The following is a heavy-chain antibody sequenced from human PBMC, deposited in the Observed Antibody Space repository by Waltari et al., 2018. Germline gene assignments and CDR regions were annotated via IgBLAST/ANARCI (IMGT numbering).Heavy chain of an antibody. CDR3: ARSLGYCSSTSCYTGGY. CDR2: IIPIVGTA. CDR1: GGTFSSYA. J-gene: IGHJ4*02. Sequence: QVQLVQSGAEVKKPGSSVKVSCKASGGTFSSYAISWVRQAPGQGLEWMGGIIPIVGTANYAQKVQGRVTITADESTSTAYMELSSLRSEDTAVYYCARSLGYCSSTSCYTGGYWGQGTLVTVSS. D-gene: IGHD2-2*02. V-gene: IGHV1-69*12.